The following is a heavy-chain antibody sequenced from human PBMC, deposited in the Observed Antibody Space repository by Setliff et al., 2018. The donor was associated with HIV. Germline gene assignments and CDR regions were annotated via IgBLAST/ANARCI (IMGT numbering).Heavy chain of an antibody. Sequence: ASETLSLTCTVSDSGTYYWSWIRQPAGKGLEWIGRFYSSGSTNYNPSLKSRVTISVDTSKNQFSLKLSSVTAADTAVYYCARQWRDQYNSGVSTEYFQHWGLGTLVT. CDR3: ARQWRDQYNSGVSTEYFQH. CDR1: DSGTYY. D-gene: IGHD3-22*01. V-gene: IGHV4-61*02. CDR2: FYSSGST. J-gene: IGHJ1*01.